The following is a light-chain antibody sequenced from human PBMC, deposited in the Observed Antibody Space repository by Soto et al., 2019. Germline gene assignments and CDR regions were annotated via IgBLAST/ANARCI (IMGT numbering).Light chain of an antibody. V-gene: IGLV1-40*01. Sequence: QSVLTQPPSVSGAPGQRVTISCTGSSSNIGAGYDVHWYQQLPGTAPKLLIYGNSNRPSGVPDRFSGSKSGTSASRAITGLKAEDEADYYCQSYDSSLSSGVVFGGGTELTVL. CDR2: GNS. J-gene: IGLJ2*01. CDR1: SSNIGAGYD. CDR3: QSYDSSLSSGVV.